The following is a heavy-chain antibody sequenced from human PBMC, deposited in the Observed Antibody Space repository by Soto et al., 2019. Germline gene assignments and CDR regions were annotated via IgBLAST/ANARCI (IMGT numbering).Heavy chain of an antibody. V-gene: IGHV3-23*01. D-gene: IGHD6-19*01. J-gene: IGHJ5*02. Sequence: EVQLLESGGGLVQPGGSLRLSCAASGFTFSSYAMSWVRQAPGKGLEWVSAISGSGGNTYYADSVKGRFTISRDNSKSTLDLQTNSLRAEDTAVYQCAKSDRGWCGPFDPWGQGTLVTVSS. CDR2: ISGSGGNT. CDR3: AKSDRGWCGPFDP. CDR1: GFTFSSYA.